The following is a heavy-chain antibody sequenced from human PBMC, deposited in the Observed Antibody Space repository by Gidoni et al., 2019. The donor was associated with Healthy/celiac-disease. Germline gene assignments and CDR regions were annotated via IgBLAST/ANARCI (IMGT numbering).Heavy chain of an antibody. V-gene: IGHV3-9*01. CDR3: AKDPYYYGSGNPLGWFDP. CDR1: GFTFADYA. Sequence: EVQLVESGGGLVQPGRSLRLSCAASGFTFADYAMPWVRQAPGKGLEWVSGISWNSGSIGYADSVKGRFTISRDNAKNSLYLQMNSLRAEDTALYYCAKDPYYYGSGNPLGWFDPWGQGTLVTVSS. D-gene: IGHD3-10*01. CDR2: ISWNSGSI. J-gene: IGHJ5*02.